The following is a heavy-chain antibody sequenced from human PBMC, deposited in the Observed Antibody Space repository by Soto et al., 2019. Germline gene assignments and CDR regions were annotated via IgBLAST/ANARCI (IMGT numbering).Heavy chain of an antibody. J-gene: IGHJ6*02. CDR1: GGSISSGGYY. V-gene: IGHV4-31*03. CDR2: IYYSGST. D-gene: IGHD3-10*01. CDR3: AREVFTLPDTMGGGMDV. Sequence: QVQLQESGPGLVKPSQTLSLTCTVSGGSISSGGYYWSWIRQHPGKGLEWIGYIYYSGSTYYNPSLKSRCTISVDTSKNQFSLKLSSVTAADTAVYYCAREVFTLPDTMGGGMDVWGQGTTVTVSS.